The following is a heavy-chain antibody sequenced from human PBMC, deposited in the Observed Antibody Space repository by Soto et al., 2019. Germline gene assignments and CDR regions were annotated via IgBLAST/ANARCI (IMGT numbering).Heavy chain of an antibody. J-gene: IGHJ4*02. V-gene: IGHV3-7*01. D-gene: IGHD6-19*01. CDR2: IKDDGSQT. Sequence: EVKLEESGGGLVQTGGSLRLSCAASGFTFSGYWMRWVRQSPGRGLEGVANIKDDGSQTYYVGSARGRFTISRDNGQNSLYLHMNSLSVEDTAVYYCATAVRGSAWSYWGQGTLVTVSS. CDR1: GFTFSGYW. CDR3: ATAVRGSAWSY.